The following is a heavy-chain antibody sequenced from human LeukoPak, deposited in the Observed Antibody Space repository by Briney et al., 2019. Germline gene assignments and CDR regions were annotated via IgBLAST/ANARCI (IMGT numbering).Heavy chain of an antibody. Sequence: SETLSLTCAVYGGSFSGYYWSWIRQPPGKGLEWIGEINHSGSTNYNPSLKSRVTISVDTSKNQFSLNLSSMTAADTAVYYCARQMNGSFRRPLDYWGQGTLVTVSS. V-gene: IGHV4-34*01. CDR1: GGSFSGYY. CDR2: INHSGST. CDR3: ARQMNGSFRRPLDY. D-gene: IGHD3-10*01. J-gene: IGHJ4*02.